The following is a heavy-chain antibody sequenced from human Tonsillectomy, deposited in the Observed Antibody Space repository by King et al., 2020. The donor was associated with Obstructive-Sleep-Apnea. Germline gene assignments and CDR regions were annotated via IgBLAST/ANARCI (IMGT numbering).Heavy chain of an antibody. CDR2: ISAYNGNT. V-gene: IGHV1-18*04. CDR1: GYTFTSYG. J-gene: IGHJ4*02. Sequence: VQLVESGAEVKKPGASVKVSCKASGYTFTSYGISWVRQAPGQGLEWMGWISAYNGNTNYAQKLQGRVTMTTDTSTSTAYMELRRLRSDDTAVYYCARDITRTRTGTPHFDYWGQGTLVTVSS. D-gene: IGHD1-14*01. CDR3: ARDITRTRTGTPHFDY.